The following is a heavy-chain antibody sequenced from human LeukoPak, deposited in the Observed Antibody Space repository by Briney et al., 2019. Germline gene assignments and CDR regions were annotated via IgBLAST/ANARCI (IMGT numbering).Heavy chain of an antibody. V-gene: IGHV4-4*07. CDR2: IYSSGYT. CDR1: GGAIRSHY. J-gene: IGHJ4*02. D-gene: IGHD1/OR15-1a*01. Sequence: SETLSLTCTVSGGAIRSHYWNWIRQPAGKGLEWIGRIYSSGYTNDNPFLKSRIAMSVDMSKNQFSLRLNSVTAADTAVYYCARGEHSVDSWGQGMLVTVSS. CDR3: ARGEHSVDS.